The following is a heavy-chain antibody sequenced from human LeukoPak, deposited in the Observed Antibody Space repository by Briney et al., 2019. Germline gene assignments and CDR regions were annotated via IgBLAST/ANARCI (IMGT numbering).Heavy chain of an antibody. CDR1: GGSISSSNYY. D-gene: IGHD3-22*01. J-gene: IGHJ4*02. CDR2: IYYSGST. Sequence: SETLSLTCTVSGGSISSSNYYWGWIRQPPGRGLEWIGSIYYSGSTYYNPSLKSRVTISVDTSKNQFSLKLSSVTAADTAVYYCARVYYYDSSGYYYVRGFDYWGQGTLVTVSS. V-gene: IGHV4-39*07. CDR3: ARVYYYDSSGYYYVRGFDY.